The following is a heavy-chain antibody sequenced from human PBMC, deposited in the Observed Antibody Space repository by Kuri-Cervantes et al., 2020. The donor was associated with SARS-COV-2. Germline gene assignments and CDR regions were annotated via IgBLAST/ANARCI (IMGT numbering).Heavy chain of an antibody. V-gene: IGHV2-26*01. CDR1: GFSLSNARMG. CDR3: ARMGGYCSSTSCSRRFDP. CDR2: IFSNDEK. D-gene: IGHD2-2*01. Sequence: SGSTLVKPTETLTLTCTVSGFSLSNARMGVSWIRQPPGKALEWLAHIFSNDEKSYSTSLKSRLTISKDTSKSQVVLTMTNMDPVDTATYYCARMGGYCSSTSCSRRFDPWGQGTLVTVSS. J-gene: IGHJ5*02.